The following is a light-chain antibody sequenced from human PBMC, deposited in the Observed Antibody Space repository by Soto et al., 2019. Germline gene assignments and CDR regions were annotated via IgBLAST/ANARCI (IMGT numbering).Light chain of an antibody. J-gene: IGLJ3*02. CDR2: EVS. V-gene: IGLV2-14*01. CDR3: SSYTSSSTLV. Sequence: QSALTQPASVSGSPGQSITISCTGTSSDVGGYNYVSWYQQHPGKAPKLMIYEVSNRPSGVSNRFSGSKSGKTASLTISGLQAEHEADYYCSSYTSSSTLVFGGGTQLTVL. CDR1: SSDVGGYNY.